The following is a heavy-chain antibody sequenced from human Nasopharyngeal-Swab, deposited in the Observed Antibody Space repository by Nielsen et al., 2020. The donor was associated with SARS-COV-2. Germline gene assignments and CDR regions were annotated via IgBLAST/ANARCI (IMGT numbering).Heavy chain of an antibody. D-gene: IGHD6-6*01. CDR3: ARGSSDH. V-gene: IGHV3-30*03. Sequence: WIRQPPGKRLEWVAVISYDGSNKHYADSVKGRFTISRDNSKNTLYLQMNSLRSEDTAVYYCARGSSDHWGQGTLVTVSS. J-gene: IGHJ4*02. CDR2: ISYDGSNK.